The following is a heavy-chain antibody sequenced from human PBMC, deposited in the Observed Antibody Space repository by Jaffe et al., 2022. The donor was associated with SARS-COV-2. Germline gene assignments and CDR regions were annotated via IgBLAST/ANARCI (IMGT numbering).Heavy chain of an antibody. D-gene: IGHD1-1*01. Sequence: QVQLVESGGGVVQPGRSLRLSCAASGFTFSSYAMHWVRQAPGKGLEWVAVISYDGSNKYYADSVKGRFTISRDNSKNTLYLQMNSLRAEDTAVYYCARTTTGTNLLDAFDIWGQGTMVTVSS. J-gene: IGHJ3*02. CDR1: GFTFSSYA. CDR2: ISYDGSNK. V-gene: IGHV3-30*04. CDR3: ARTTTGTNLLDAFDI.